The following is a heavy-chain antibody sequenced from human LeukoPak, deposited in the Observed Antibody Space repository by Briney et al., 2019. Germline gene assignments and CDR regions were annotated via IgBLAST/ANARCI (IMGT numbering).Heavy chain of an antibody. J-gene: IGHJ5*02. CDR3: ARDYDFWSGYFSFDP. CDR2: ISSSSSYI. V-gene: IGHV3-21*01. Sequence: GGSLRLSCAASGFTFSSYSMNWVRQAPGKGLEWVSSISSSSSYIYYADSVKGRFTIPRDNAKNSLYLQMNSLRAEDTAVYYCARDYDFWSGYFSFDPWGQGTLVTVSS. D-gene: IGHD3-3*01. CDR1: GFTFSSYS.